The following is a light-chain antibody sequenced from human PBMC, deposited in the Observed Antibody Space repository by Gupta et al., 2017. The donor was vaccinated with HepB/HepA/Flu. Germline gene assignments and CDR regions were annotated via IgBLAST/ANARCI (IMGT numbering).Light chain of an antibody. J-gene: IGLJ2*01. Sequence: QAVLSHPSSLSASPSASASLPCTLPSVVNVGTYRIDWYQQKPESPPQYLLRYKTDSDKQQGSGVPSRFSGFKEATANAWIILSSVLQYEDEADCYCRIWLSSAWVVGAGTKLTVL. CDR3: RIWLSSAWV. CDR1: SVVNVGTYR. V-gene: IGLV5-45*02. CDR2: YKTDSDK.